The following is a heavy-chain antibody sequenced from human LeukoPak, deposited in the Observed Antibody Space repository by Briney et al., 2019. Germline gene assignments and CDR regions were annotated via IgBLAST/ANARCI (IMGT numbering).Heavy chain of an antibody. D-gene: IGHD4-17*01. Sequence: SETLSLTCAVYGGSFSGYYWSWIRQPPGKGLEWIGEINHSGSTNYNPSLKSRVTISVDTSKNQFSLKLSSVTAADTAVYYCARGLPKMTTVTGPFSYWGQGTLVTVSS. J-gene: IGHJ4*02. CDR3: ARGLPKMTTVTGPFSY. CDR1: GGSFSGYY. V-gene: IGHV4-34*01. CDR2: INHSGST.